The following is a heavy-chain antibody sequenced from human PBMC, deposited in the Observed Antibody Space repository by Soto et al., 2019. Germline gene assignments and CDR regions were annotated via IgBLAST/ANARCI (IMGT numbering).Heavy chain of an antibody. J-gene: IGHJ6*02. V-gene: IGHV1-69*13. D-gene: IGHD2-15*01. CDR2: IIPIFGTA. CDR1: GGTFSSYA. CDR3: ASRGTKGVVAATRYYYYYGMDV. Sequence: SVKVSCKASGGTFSSYAISWVRQAPGQGLEWMGGIIPIFGTANYGQKFQGRVTITADESTSTAYMELSSLRSEDTAVYYCASRGTKGVVAATRYYYYYGMDVWGQGTTVTVSS.